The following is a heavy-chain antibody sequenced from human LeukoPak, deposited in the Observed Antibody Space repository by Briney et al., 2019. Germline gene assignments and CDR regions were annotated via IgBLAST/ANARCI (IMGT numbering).Heavy chain of an antibody. J-gene: IGHJ6*02. CDR3: ARYKYYYGMDV. D-gene: IGHD1-14*01. CDR2: ISPYNGNT. Sequence: ASVKVSCKASGYNFIGSGVTWVRQAPGQGLEWMGWISPYNGNTNFAQKLQGRVTMTTDTPTSTAYMELRSLTSDDTAVYYCARYKYYYGMDVWGQGTTVAVSS. CDR1: GYNFIGSG. V-gene: IGHV1-18*04.